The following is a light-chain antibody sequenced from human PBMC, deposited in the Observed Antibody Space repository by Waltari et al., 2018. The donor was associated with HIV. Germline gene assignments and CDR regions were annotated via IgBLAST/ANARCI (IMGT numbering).Light chain of an antibody. CDR2: AAS. Sequence: EIVLTQSPATLSVSPGERATLSCRASQTIGTFLAWYQQTPGQPPRLLIYAASTSATGIPARFSGSGSGAEFTLTISSLQSDDFASYYFQQYSTWPSVGQGTKVEIK. CDR1: QTIGTF. V-gene: IGKV3-15*01. J-gene: IGKJ1*01. CDR3: QQYSTWPS.